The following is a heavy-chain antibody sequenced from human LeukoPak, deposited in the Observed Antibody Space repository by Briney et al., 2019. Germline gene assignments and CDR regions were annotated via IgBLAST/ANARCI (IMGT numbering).Heavy chain of an antibody. CDR3: ARHDMDV. CDR1: GITFSSHW. V-gene: IGHV3-74*01. Sequence: PGGSLRLSCAASGITFSSHWMHWVRQAPGKGLVWVSRINRDGNRTNYADSVKGRFTISRDSAKNTLYLQMNSLRAEDTGVYFCARHDMDVWGQGTTVTVSS. J-gene: IGHJ6*02. CDR2: INRDGNRT.